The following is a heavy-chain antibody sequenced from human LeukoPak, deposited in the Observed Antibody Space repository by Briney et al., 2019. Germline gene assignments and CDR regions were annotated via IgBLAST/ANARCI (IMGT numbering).Heavy chain of an antibody. CDR2: IYYSGST. CDR1: GGSISSYY. Sequence: SETLSLTRTVSGGSISSYYWSWIRQPPGKGLEWIGYIYYSGSTNYNPSLKSRVTISVDTSKNQFSLKLSSVTAADTAVYYCAGGMDDSSGYYADYWGQGTLVTVSS. V-gene: IGHV4-59*08. CDR3: AGGMDDSSGYYADY. D-gene: IGHD3-22*01. J-gene: IGHJ4*02.